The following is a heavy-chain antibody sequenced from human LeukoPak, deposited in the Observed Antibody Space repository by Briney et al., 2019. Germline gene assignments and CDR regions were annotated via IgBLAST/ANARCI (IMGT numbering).Heavy chain of an antibody. CDR1: GFTFSGYW. CDR3: ATDLTGPEDC. CDR2: INTDGSYT. Sequence: GGSLRLSCAASGFTFSGYWMHWVRQAPGRGLVWVSRINTDGSYTSYADSVKGRFTISRDNAKNTLYLQMNSLRADDTAVYYCATDLTGPEDCWGQGTLVTVSS. V-gene: IGHV3-74*01. J-gene: IGHJ4*02.